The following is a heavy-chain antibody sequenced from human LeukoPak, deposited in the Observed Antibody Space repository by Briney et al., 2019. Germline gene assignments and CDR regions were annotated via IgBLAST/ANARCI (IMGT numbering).Heavy chain of an antibody. V-gene: IGHV3-9*01. CDR1: GFTFDDYA. J-gene: IGHJ4*02. D-gene: IGHD2/OR15-2a*01. CDR3: AKSSLVGEYYYYFDY. Sequence: GGSLRLSCAASGFTFDDYAMHWVRQAPGKGLEWVSGISWNSGSIGYADSVKGRFTISRDNAKNSLYPQMNSLRAEDTALYYCAKSSLVGEYYYYFDYWGQGTLVTVSS. CDR2: ISWNSGSI.